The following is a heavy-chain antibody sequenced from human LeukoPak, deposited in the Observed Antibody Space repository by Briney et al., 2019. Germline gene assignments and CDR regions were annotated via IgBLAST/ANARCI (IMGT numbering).Heavy chain of an antibody. J-gene: IGHJ5*02. CDR3: ARDLEEPSPQEDQPGGWFDP. CDR1: GFTFSSYS. Sequence: GGSLRLSCAASGFTFSSYSMNWVRQAPGKGLEWVSSISSSSSYIYYADSVKGRFTISRDNAKNSLYLQMNSLRAEDTAVYYCARDLEEPSPQEDQPGGWFDPWGQGTLVTVSS. CDR2: ISSSSSYI. D-gene: IGHD1-14*01. V-gene: IGHV3-21*01.